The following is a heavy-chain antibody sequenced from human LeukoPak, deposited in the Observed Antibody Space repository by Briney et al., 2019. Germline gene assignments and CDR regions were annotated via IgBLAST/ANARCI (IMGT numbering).Heavy chain of an antibody. Sequence: ASVTVSCKASGYTFTGYYMHWVRQAPGQGLEWMGWINPDSGAPRYAQKFQGRVTMTRDTSISTAYMELSRLRSDDTAVYYCARGRGYYGSGSWYMDVWGKGTTVTISS. CDR2: INPDSGAP. J-gene: IGHJ6*04. D-gene: IGHD3-10*01. CDR3: ARGRGYYGSGSWYMDV. V-gene: IGHV1-2*02. CDR1: GYTFTGYY.